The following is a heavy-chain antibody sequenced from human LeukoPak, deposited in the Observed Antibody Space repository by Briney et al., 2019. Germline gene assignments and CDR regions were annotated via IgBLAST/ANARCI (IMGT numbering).Heavy chain of an antibody. CDR2: IYYSGST. Sequence: SETLSLTCTVSGGSMSYNYWSWIRQPPGKGLEWIGYIYYSGSTNYNPSLKSRVTISVDTSKNQFSLKLSSVTAADTAVYYCARRFSYYDFWSGYYTGGFDYWGQGTLVTVSS. V-gene: IGHV4-59*08. D-gene: IGHD3-3*01. CDR3: ARRFSYYDFWSGYYTGGFDY. J-gene: IGHJ4*02. CDR1: GGSMSYNY.